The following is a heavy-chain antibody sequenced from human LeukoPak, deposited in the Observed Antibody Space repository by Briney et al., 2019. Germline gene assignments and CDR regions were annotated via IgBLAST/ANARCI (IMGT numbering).Heavy chain of an antibody. CDR1: GFTFSSYA. V-gene: IGHV3-64*01. CDR2: ITSNGGST. CDR3: ARSIFGVVNWFDP. Sequence: PGGSLRLSRAASGFTFSSYAMHWVRQAPGKGLECVSAITSNGGSTYYANSVKGRFTISRDNSKNTLYLQMGSLRAEDMAVYYCARSIFGVVNWFDPWGQGTLVTVSS. D-gene: IGHD3-3*02. J-gene: IGHJ5*02.